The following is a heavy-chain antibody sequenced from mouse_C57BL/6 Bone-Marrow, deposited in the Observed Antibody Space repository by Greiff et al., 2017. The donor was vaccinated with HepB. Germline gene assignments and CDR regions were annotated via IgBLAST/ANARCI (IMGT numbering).Heavy chain of an antibody. CDR1: GYTFTSYW. Sequence: QVQLQQPGAELVKPGASVKLSCKASGYTFTSYWMHWVKQRPGQGLEWIGMIHPNSGSTNYNEKFKSKATLTVDKSSSTAYMQLSSLTSEDSAVYYCARGEFDYGSIFSYWYFDVWGTGTTVTVSS. CDR3: ARGEFDYGSIFSYWYFDV. V-gene: IGHV1-64*01. D-gene: IGHD1-1*01. CDR2: IHPNSGST. J-gene: IGHJ1*03.